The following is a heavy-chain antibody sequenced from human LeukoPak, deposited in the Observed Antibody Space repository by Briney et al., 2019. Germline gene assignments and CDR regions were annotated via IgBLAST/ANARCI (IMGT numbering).Heavy chain of an antibody. CDR2: IWYDGSKE. Sequence: GRSLRLPCAASGFTFSSYGMQWVRQAPGRGLEWVAVIWYDGSKEYYADSVKGRFTISRDNAKSSLFLQMNSLRAEDTAVYYCARLGCVRACPHGALNWWGQGTLVTVSS. J-gene: IGHJ4*02. V-gene: IGHV3-33*01. CDR3: ARLGCVRACPHGALNW. D-gene: IGHD3/OR15-3a*01. CDR1: GFTFSSYG.